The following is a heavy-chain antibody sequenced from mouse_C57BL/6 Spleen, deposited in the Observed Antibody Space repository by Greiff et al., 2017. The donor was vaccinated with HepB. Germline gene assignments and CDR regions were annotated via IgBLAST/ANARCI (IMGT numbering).Heavy chain of an antibody. CDR3: TGEVGYFDY. Sequence: EVKLMESGGGLVQPGGSMKLSCVASGFTFSNYWMNWVRQSPEKGLEWVAQIRLKSDNYATHYAESVKGRFTISRDDSKSSVYLQMNNLRAEDTGIYYCTGEVGYFDYWGQGTTLTVSS. CDR2: IRLKSDNYAT. V-gene: IGHV6-3*01. D-gene: IGHD1-1*02. CDR1: GFTFSNYW. J-gene: IGHJ2*01.